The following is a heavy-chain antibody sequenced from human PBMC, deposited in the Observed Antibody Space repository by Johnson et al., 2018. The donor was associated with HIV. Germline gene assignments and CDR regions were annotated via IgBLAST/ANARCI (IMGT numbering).Heavy chain of an antibody. CDR3: ARGGAFDI. CDR2: IRYDGSNK. J-gene: IGHJ3*02. CDR1: RFTFSTND. Sequence: QVQLVESGGGVVQPGGSLTLSSAASRFTFSTNDMHGVRQAPGKGLEWVAFIRYDGSNKYYADSVKGRFTISRDNSKNTLYLQMNSLRAEDTAVYYCARGGAFDIWGQGTMVTVSS. V-gene: IGHV3-30*02. D-gene: IGHD3-10*01.